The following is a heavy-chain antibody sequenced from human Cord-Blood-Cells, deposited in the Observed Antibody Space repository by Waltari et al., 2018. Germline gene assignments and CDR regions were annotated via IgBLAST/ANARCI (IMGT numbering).Heavy chain of an antibody. J-gene: IGHJ5*02. D-gene: IGHD1-26*01. CDR2: FDPEDGET. V-gene: IGHV1-24*01. CDR3: ATRGAVEGGLWIDWFDP. Sequence: QVQLVQSGAEVKKPGASVKVSCKVSGYTLTELSMHWVRQAPGKGLEWMGGFDPEDGETIYAQKFQGRVTMTEDTSTDTAYRELRSLRSEDTAVNYGATRGAVEGGLWIDWFDPWGQGTLVTVSS. CDR1: GYTLTELS.